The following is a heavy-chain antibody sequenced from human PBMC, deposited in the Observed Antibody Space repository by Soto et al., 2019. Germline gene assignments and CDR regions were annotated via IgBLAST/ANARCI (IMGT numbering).Heavy chain of an antibody. CDR2: ISAGGVST. CDR3: ATIPMTTVTSADY. CDR1: GFTFGFNA. V-gene: IGHV3-23*01. Sequence: PGGSLRLSCAATGFTFGFNALSWVRQAPGKGLEWVSSISAGGVSTNYADSVRGRFTVSRDNSKNTLYLQMNSLRAEDTAVYYCATIPMTTVTSADYWGQGTLVTVSS. D-gene: IGHD4-17*01. J-gene: IGHJ4*02.